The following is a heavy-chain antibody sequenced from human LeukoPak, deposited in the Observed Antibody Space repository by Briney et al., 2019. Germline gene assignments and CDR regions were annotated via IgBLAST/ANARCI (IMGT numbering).Heavy chain of an antibody. CDR3: AREGRYSGYDYYYYYYMDV. J-gene: IGHJ6*03. D-gene: IGHD5-12*01. Sequence: SETLSLTCAVYGGSFSNYYWSWIRQPPGKGLEWIGEINHGGSTNYNPSLKSRVTISVDTSKNQFSLELSSVTAADTAVYYCAREGRYSGYDYYYYYYMDVWGKGTTVTISS. CDR2: INHGGST. CDR1: GGSFSNYY. V-gene: IGHV4-34*01.